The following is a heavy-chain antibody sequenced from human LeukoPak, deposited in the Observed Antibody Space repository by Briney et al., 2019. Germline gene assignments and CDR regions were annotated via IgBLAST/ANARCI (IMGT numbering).Heavy chain of an antibody. V-gene: IGHV4-59*04. CDR1: GASISSNY. J-gene: IGHJ4*02. CDR2: IYYSGDT. Sequence: SETLSLTCTVSGASISSNYWSWIRQPPGKGLEWIGTIYYSGDTYYNKSLESRVTMSVDTSKNQFSLRLPSVTAADTGVYYCARRAWSGYSDYWGQGTLVTVSS. CDR3: ARRAWSGYSDY. D-gene: IGHD3-3*01.